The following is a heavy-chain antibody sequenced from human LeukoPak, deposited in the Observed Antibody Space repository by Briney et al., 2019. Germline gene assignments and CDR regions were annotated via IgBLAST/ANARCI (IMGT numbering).Heavy chain of an antibody. J-gene: IGHJ4*02. Sequence: ASVKVSCKASGYTFTSYGISWVRQAPGQGLEWMGWISAYNGNTNYAQKFQGRVTMTRDMSTSTVYMELSSLRSEDTAVYYCARESVAGKYYFDYWGQGTLVTVSS. CDR1: GYTFTSYG. V-gene: IGHV1-18*01. CDR2: ISAYNGNT. CDR3: ARESVAGKYYFDY. D-gene: IGHD6-19*01.